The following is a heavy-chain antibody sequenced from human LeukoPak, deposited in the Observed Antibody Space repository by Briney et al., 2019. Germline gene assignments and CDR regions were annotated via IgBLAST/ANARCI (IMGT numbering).Heavy chain of an antibody. J-gene: IGHJ4*02. V-gene: IGHV4-34*01. CDR3: ARGPQSGFYDYIWGSYRYGYFDY. CDR2: INHSGST. D-gene: IGHD3-16*02. CDR1: GGSFSGYY. Sequence: SETLSLTCAVYGGSFSGYYWSWIRQPPRKGLEWIGEINHSGSTNYNPSLKSRVTISVDTSKNQFSLKLSSVTAADTAVYYCARGPQSGFYDYIWGSYRYGYFDYWGQGTLVTVSS.